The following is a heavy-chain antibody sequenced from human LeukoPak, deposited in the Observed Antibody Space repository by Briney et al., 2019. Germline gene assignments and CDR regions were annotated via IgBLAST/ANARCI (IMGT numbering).Heavy chain of an antibody. D-gene: IGHD2-15*01. J-gene: IGHJ6*02. V-gene: IGHV3-7*01. CDR1: GFTFDMYW. Sequence: GGSLRLSCAASGFTFDMYWMSWVRQAPGKGLEWVATIKQDGSEKYYVDSVKGRFTISRDNAKNSLYLQMNSLRAEDTAVYYCAREPRGYCSGESCYSPYYYGMDVWGQGTTVTVSS. CDR3: AREPRGYCSGESCYSPYYYGMDV. CDR2: IKQDGSEK.